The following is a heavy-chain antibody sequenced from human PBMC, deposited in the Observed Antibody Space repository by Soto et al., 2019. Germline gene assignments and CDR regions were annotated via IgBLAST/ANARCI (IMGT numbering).Heavy chain of an antibody. V-gene: IGHV3-23*01. Sequence: EVQLLESGGGLVQPGGSLRLSCAASGFTFSSYAMSWVRQAPGKGLDWVSAISGSGGSTYYADSVKGRFTISRDNSKNTLYLQMNSLRAEDTAVYYCAKDRAYSSSGDWFDPWGQGTLVTVSS. CDR3: AKDRAYSSSGDWFDP. CDR2: ISGSGGST. CDR1: GFTFSSYA. D-gene: IGHD6-6*01. J-gene: IGHJ5*02.